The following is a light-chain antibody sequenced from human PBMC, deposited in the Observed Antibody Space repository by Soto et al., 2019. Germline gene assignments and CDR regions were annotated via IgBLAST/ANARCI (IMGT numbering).Light chain of an antibody. CDR1: SSDVGSYNL. CDR2: EVS. CDR3: CSYAGSSTEV. Sequence: QSVLTQPASVSGSPGQSITISCTGTSSDVGSYNLVSWYQQHPGKAPKLMIYEVSKRPSGVSNRFSGSKSGNTASLTISGLQAEDEADYYCCSYAGSSTEVFGTGTKLTGL. V-gene: IGLV2-23*02. J-gene: IGLJ1*01.